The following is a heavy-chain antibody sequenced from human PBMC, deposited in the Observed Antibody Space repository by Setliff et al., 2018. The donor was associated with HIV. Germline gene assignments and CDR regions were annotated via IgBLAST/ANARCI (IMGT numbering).Heavy chain of an antibody. J-gene: IGHJ4*02. V-gene: IGHV4-61*09. CDR3: VRDPGYNSGWSGTTFDY. CDR1: GVSIRRGNYY. D-gene: IGHD6-19*01. CDR2: ISSSGST. Sequence: SETLSLTCSVSGVSIRRGNYYWSWIRQPAGEGLEWVGHISSSGSTNYNPSLKNRVTLLLDTSKNQFSLKVRSVFAADTAMYYCVRDPGYNSGWSGTTFDYWGQGTLVTVSS.